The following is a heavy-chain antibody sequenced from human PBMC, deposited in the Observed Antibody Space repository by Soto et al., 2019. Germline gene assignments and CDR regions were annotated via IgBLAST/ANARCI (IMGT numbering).Heavy chain of an antibody. J-gene: IGHJ6*02. V-gene: IGHV5-51*01. D-gene: IGHD6-13*01. CDR3: ARYSSSRHYGMDV. CDR2: IYPGDSDT. Sequence: GESLKISCKGSGYSFTSYWIGWVRQMPGKGLEWMGIIYPGDSDTRYSPSFQGQVTISADKSISTAYLQWSSLKASDTAMYYCARYSSSRHYGMDVWGQGTTVTVSS. CDR1: GYSFTSYW.